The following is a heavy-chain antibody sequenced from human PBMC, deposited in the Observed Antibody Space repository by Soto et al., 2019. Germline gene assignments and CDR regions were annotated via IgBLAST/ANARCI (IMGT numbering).Heavy chain of an antibody. V-gene: IGHV1-69*13. D-gene: IGHD6-19*01. Sequence: SVKVSCKASGGTFSSYAISWVRQAPGRGLEWMGGIIPIFGTANYAQKFQGRATITADESTSTAYMELSSLRSEDTAVYYCARDNGSGWSAFDYWGQGTLVTVSS. J-gene: IGHJ4*02. CDR3: ARDNGSGWSAFDY. CDR2: IIPIFGTA. CDR1: GGTFSSYA.